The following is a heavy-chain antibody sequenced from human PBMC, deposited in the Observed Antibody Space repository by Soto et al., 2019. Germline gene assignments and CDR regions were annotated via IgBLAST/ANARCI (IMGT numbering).Heavy chain of an antibody. CDR1: GGSISSSSYY. V-gene: IGHV4-39*01. D-gene: IGHD3-22*01. CDR3: ARLTPAGYDSSGYYTVLDY. Sequence: SETLSLTCTVSGGSISSSSYYWGWIRQPPGKGLEWIGSIYYSGSTYYNPSLKSRVTISVDPSKNQFSRKLSSVTAADTAVYYCARLTPAGYDSSGYYTVLDYSAQGSLV. CDR2: IYYSGST. J-gene: IGHJ4*02.